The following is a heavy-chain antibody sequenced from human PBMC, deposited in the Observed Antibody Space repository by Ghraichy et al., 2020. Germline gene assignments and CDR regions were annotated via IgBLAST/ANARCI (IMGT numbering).Heavy chain of an antibody. CDR2: IYYSGST. J-gene: IGHJ6*02. CDR1: GGSISSYY. D-gene: IGHD3-22*01. V-gene: IGHV4-59*01. CDR3: ARVGQTSYDSSGYGYYYYYGMDV. Sequence: SETLSLTCTVSGGSISSYYWSWIRQPPGKGLEWIGYIYYSGSTNYNPSLKSRVTISVDTSKNPFSLKLSSVTAADTAVYYCARVGQTSYDSSGYGYYYYYGMDVWGQGTTVTVSS.